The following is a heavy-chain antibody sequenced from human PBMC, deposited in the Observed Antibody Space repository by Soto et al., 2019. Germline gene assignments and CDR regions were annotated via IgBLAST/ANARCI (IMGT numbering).Heavy chain of an antibody. J-gene: IGHJ3*02. Sequence: GGSLRLSCAASGFAFSSYWMSWVRQAPGKGLEWVANIKQDGSEKYYVDSVKGRFTISRDNAKNSLYLQMNSLRAEDTAVYYCARAGYSYGYDAFDIWGQGTMVNVSS. CDR1: GFAFSSYW. CDR3: ARAGYSYGYDAFDI. V-gene: IGHV3-7*05. CDR2: IKQDGSEK. D-gene: IGHD5-18*01.